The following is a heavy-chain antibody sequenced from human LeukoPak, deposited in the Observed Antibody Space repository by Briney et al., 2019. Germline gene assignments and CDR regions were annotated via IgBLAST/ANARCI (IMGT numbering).Heavy chain of an antibody. CDR2: ISPSGDST. Sequence: PGGSLRLSCAASGFTFSSFAMSWVRQAPGRGLEWVSAISPSGDSTSFADSVKGRFTIPRDNSKNTMYLEMNSLRAEDTAVYYCAKDNNNGRYLGVFEYWGQGTLVTVSS. D-gene: IGHD1-14*01. V-gene: IGHV3-23*01. CDR1: GFTFSSFA. CDR3: AKDNNNGRYLGVFEY. J-gene: IGHJ4*02.